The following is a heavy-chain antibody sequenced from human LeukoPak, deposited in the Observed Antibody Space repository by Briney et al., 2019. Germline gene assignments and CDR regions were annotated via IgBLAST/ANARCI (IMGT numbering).Heavy chain of an antibody. CDR2: IYYTGST. V-gene: IGHV4-39*01. D-gene: IGHD1-26*01. CDR3: ARRGGSGRAFDY. CDR1: GPSISGGTYY. J-gene: IGHJ4*02. Sequence: PSETLSLTCSVSGPSISGGTYYWGWIRQPPGKGLEWIGSIYYTGSTYDNPSLKSRVTISVDTSKNQFSLKLSSVTAADTAVYYCARRGGSGRAFDYWGQGTLVTVSS.